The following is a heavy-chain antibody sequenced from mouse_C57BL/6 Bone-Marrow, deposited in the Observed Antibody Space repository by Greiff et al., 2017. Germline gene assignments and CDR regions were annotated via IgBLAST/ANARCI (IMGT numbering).Heavy chain of an antibody. CDR1: GYTFTSYW. CDR2: IHPSDSDT. CDR3: SVSMVTDY. V-gene: IGHV1-74*01. J-gene: IGHJ2*01. Sequence: QVQLQQPGAELVKPGASVKVSCKASGYTFTSYWMHWVKQRPGQGLEWIGRIHPSDSDTNYNQKLKGKATLTVDKASSTSSMQLSSLTSEDSAVYYCSVSMVTDYWGQGTTLTVSS. D-gene: IGHD2-2*01.